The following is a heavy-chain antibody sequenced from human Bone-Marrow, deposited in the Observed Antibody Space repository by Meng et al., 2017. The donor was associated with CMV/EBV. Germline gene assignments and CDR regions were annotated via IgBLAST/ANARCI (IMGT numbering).Heavy chain of an antibody. CDR3: ARRGLFRYSSWCFDL. D-gene: IGHD3-9*01. V-gene: IGHV4-4*07. J-gene: IGHJ2*01. Sequence: QLLLQESGSVLVKPSETLSLTCTVSGGSTSSGSCSWSRHPPGTGLEWIGRIYTDGSTNYNPSLKHRVTMSVETSKNQYSLKLSSVTAADTAVYYCARRGLFRYSSWCFDLWGHGTLVAVSS. CDR2: IYTDGST. CDR1: GGSTSSGS.